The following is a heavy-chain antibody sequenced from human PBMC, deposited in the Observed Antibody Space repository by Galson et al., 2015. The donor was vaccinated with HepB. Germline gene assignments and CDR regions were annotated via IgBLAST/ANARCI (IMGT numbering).Heavy chain of an antibody. CDR3: ARRGTMIVVGQGAAFDI. CDR2: IYPGDSDT. D-gene: IGHD3-22*01. J-gene: IGHJ3*02. V-gene: IGHV5-51*01. Sequence: QSGAEVKKPGESLKISCKGSGYSFTSYWIGWVRQMPGKGLEWMGIIYPGDSDTRYSPSFQGQVTISADKSISTAYLQWSSLKASDTAMYYCARRGTMIVVGQGAAFDIWGQGTMVTVSS. CDR1: GYSFTSYW.